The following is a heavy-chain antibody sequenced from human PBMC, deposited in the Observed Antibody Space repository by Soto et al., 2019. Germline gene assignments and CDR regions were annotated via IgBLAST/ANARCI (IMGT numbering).Heavy chain of an antibody. CDR1: GDGTPGYY. D-gene: IGHD3-16*01. CDR2: INPNGGST. Sequence: SVTVYFHEPGDGTPGYYMHCVSKAARDGLAWMGVINPNGGSTRFAQKFQGRVTMTSDTSTSTVYMELRGLTCEDTAVYYCARSSGGVFGIIIEGTNWFATWGQGTLVTVSS. J-gene: IGHJ5*02. CDR3: ARSSGGVFGIIIEGTNWFAT. V-gene: IGHV1-46*01.